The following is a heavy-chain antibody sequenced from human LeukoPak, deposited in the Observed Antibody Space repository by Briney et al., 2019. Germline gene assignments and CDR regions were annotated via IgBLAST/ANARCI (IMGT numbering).Heavy chain of an antibody. V-gene: IGHV3-23*01. CDR3: APGTGGY. J-gene: IGHJ4*02. CDR2: ISGSGGTT. Sequence: GGSLRLSCAASGFTFTNYALSWVRQAPGKGLEWVSVISGSGGTTYYADSVKGRFTISRDNSKNTLYLQMNSLRAEDTAVYYCAPGTGGYWGQGTLVTVSS. CDR1: GFTFTNYA. D-gene: IGHD1-1*01.